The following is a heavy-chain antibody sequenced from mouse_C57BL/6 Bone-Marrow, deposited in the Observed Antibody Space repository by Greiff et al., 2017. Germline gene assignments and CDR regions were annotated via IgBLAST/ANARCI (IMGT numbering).Heavy chain of an antibody. CDR2: ISSGSSTI. D-gene: IGHD2-2*01. CDR1: GFTFSDYG. CDR3: ARSGYPWYFDV. Sequence: EVMLVESGGGLVKPGGSLKLSCAASGFTFSDYGMHWVRQAPEKGLEWVAYISSGSSTIYYADTVKGRFTISRDNAKNTLFLQMTSLRSEDTAMYYCARSGYPWYFDVWGTGTTVTVSS. J-gene: IGHJ1*03. V-gene: IGHV5-17*01.